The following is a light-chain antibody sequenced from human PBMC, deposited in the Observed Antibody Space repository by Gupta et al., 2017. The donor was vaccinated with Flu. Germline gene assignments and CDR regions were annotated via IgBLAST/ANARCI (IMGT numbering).Light chain of an antibody. V-gene: IGKV1-5*03. CDR2: KAS. CDR3: QQYDSLWT. Sequence: DIQMTQSPSTLSASVGGRVTITCRATQSISNWLAWYQQKPGKAPKLLIYKASTLEDGVPSRFSGSGSGTEFTLTISRLLPDDFATYYWQQYDSLWTFGQGTKVEIK. J-gene: IGKJ1*01. CDR1: QSISNW.